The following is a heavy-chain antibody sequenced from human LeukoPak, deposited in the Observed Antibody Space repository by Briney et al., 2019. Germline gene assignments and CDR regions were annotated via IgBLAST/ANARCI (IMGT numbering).Heavy chain of an antibody. CDR1: GFTVSSNY. D-gene: IGHD3-22*01. J-gene: IGHJ3*02. Sequence: QAGGSLRLSCAASGFTVSSNYMSWVRQAPGKGLEWVSVIYSGGSTYYADSVKGRFTTSRDNSKNTLYLQMNSLRAEDTAVYYCARDAYDSSGYSHAFDIWGQGTMVTVSS. CDR3: ARDAYDSSGYSHAFDI. CDR2: IYSGGST. V-gene: IGHV3-53*01.